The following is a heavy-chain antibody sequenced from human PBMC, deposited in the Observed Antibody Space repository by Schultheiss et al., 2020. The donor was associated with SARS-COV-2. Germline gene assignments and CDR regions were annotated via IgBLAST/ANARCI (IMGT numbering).Heavy chain of an antibody. J-gene: IGHJ6*02. CDR3: ARAPYSSSWTPFGYYGMDV. CDR2: ISYDGSNK. V-gene: IGHV3-30*04. Sequence: GESLKISCAASGFTFSSYAMHWVRQAPGKGLEWVAVISYDGSNKYYADSVKGRFTISRDNSKNTLYLQMNSLRAEDTAVYYCARAPYSSSWTPFGYYGMDVWGQGTTVTVSS. D-gene: IGHD6-13*01. CDR1: GFTFSSYA.